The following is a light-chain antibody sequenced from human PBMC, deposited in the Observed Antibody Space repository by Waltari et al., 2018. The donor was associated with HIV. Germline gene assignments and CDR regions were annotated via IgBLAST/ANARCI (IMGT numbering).Light chain of an antibody. J-gene: IGLJ2*01. CDR1: SPNIGTDYD. CDR3: QSYDWTVPNWGL. Sequence: QSGLTQPPSVSGAPGQTVTISCTGSSPNIGTDYDVHWYQHLPGTAPKLLIYLNDRRPSGVPDRFSGSKSGTSASLAITGLQAEDEADYYCQSYDWTVPNWGLFGGGTKLTVL. CDR2: LND. V-gene: IGLV1-40*01.